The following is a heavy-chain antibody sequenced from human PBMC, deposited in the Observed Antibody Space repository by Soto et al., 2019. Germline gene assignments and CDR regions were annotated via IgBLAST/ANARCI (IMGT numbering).Heavy chain of an antibody. CDR2: ISSSSSYI. Sequence: GGSLRLSCAASGFTFSSYSMNWVRQAPGKGLEWVSSISSSSSYIYYADKVKGRFTNSRDNAKNSLYQQMNSLRAEDTAVYYCARDQPGYSYGYGLGYWGQGTLVTVSS. D-gene: IGHD5-18*01. CDR3: ARDQPGYSYGYGLGY. J-gene: IGHJ4*02. CDR1: GFTFSSYS. V-gene: IGHV3-21*01.